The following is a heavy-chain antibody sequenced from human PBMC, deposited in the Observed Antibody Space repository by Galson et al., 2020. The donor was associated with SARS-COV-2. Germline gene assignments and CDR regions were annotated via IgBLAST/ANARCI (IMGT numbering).Heavy chain of an antibody. V-gene: IGHV3-53*01. CDR3: ARETMVRGVTNAFDI. CDR1: GFTVSSNY. Sequence: GGSLRLSCAASGFTVSSNYMSWVRQAPGKGLEWVSVIYSGGSTYYADSVKGRFTISRDNSKNTLYLQMNSLRAEDTAVYYCARETMVRGVTNAFDIWCQGTMVTVSS. J-gene: IGHJ3*02. D-gene: IGHD3-10*01. CDR2: IYSGGST.